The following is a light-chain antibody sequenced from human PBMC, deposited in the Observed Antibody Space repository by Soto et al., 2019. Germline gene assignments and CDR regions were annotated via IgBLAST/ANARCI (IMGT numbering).Light chain of an antibody. V-gene: IGKV3-20*01. Sequence: EIVLTQSPGTLSLSPGERATLSCRASQSVSSSYLAWYQHKPGQAPRLLIYGASSRATGIPDRFSGSGSGTDFTLTFSKLEPEDVAVYYCHKYGSSPHTFGQGTKLEIK. J-gene: IGKJ2*01. CDR3: HKYGSSPHT. CDR2: GAS. CDR1: QSVSSSY.